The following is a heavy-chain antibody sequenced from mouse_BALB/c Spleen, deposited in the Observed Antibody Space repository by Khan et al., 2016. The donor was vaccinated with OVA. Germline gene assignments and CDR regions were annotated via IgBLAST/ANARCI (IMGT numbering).Heavy chain of an antibody. Sequence: VQLQQSGAELARPGASVKMSCKASGYTFTSYTIHWIKKRPGQGLEWIGYINPSNGYTNYNQKFKDKATLTTDKSSTTAYLQLSSLTSDDSAVYYCGRSVAYHRNDGWFAYWGQGTLVTVSA. D-gene: IGHD2-14*01. J-gene: IGHJ3*01. CDR1: GYTFTSYT. CDR2: INPSNGYT. CDR3: GRSVAYHRNDGWFAY. V-gene: IGHV1-4*01.